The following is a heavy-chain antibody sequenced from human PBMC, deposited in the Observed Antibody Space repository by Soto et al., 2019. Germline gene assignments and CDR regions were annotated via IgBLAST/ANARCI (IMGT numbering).Heavy chain of an antibody. V-gene: IGHV4-31*03. D-gene: IGHD3-22*01. Sequence: KPSETLSLTCTVSGGSISSGGYYWSWIRQHPGKGLEWIGYIYYSGSTYYNPSLKSRVTISVDTSKDQFSLKLSSVTAADTAVYYCARVYDSSGYYFDYWGQGTQVTVSS. J-gene: IGHJ4*02. CDR2: IYYSGST. CDR3: ARVYDSSGYYFDY. CDR1: GGSISSGGYY.